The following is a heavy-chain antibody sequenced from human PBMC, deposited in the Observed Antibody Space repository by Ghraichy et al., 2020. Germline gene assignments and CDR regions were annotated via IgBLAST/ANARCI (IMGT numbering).Heavy chain of an antibody. J-gene: IGHJ3*02. V-gene: IGHV3-23*01. CDR3: AKPTGGIVVVRDAFDI. Sequence: GGSLRLSCAASGFTFSSYAMSWVRQAPGKGLEWVSAISGSGGSTYYADSVKGRFTISRDNSKNTLYLQMNSLRAEDTAVYYCAKPTGGIVVVRDAFDIWGQGTMVTVSS. CDR1: GFTFSSYA. CDR2: ISGSGGST. D-gene: IGHD3-22*01.